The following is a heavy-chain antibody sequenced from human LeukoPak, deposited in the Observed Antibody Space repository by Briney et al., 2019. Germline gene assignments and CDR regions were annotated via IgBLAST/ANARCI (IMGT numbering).Heavy chain of an antibody. CDR2: ISYDGSNK. Sequence: GGSVRLSCAASGFTFSSYAMHWVRRAPGKGLEWVAVISYDGSNKYYADSVKGRFTISRDNSKNTLYVQMNSLRAEDTAVYYCAKGEQKRSSSLYMDVWGKGTTVTISS. CDR3: AKGEQKRSSSLYMDV. J-gene: IGHJ6*03. D-gene: IGHD6-13*01. V-gene: IGHV3-30*04. CDR1: GFTFSSYA.